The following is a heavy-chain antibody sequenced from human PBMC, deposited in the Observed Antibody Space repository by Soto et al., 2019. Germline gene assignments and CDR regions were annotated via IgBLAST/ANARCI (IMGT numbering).Heavy chain of an antibody. J-gene: IGHJ4*02. CDR1: GGSISSGGYS. CDR3: ARDVLLWFGELPTPYYFDY. D-gene: IGHD3-10*01. V-gene: IGHV4-30-2*01. Sequence: SETLSLTCAVSGGSISSGGYSWSWIRQPPGKGLEWIGYIYHSGSTYYNPSLKSRVTISVDRSKNQFSLKLSSVTAADTAVYYCARDVLLWFGELPTPYYFDYWGQGTLVTVSS. CDR2: IYHSGST.